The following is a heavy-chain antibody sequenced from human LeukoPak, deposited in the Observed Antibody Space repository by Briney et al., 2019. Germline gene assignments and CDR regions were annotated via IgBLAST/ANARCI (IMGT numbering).Heavy chain of an antibody. V-gene: IGHV3-23*01. Sequence: GGSLRLSCAASGFTFSSYAMSWVRQAPGKGLEWVSAISGSGGSTYYADSVKGRFTISRDNSKYTLYLQMNSLRAEDTAVYYCAKDGTYDYVWGSYRREGAFDYWGQGTLVTVSS. CDR1: GFTFSSYA. J-gene: IGHJ4*02. CDR3: AKDGTYDYVWGSYRREGAFDY. D-gene: IGHD3-16*02. CDR2: ISGSGGST.